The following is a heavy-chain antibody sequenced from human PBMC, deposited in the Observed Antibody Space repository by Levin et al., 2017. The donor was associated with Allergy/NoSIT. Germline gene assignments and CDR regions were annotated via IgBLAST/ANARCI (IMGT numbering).Heavy chain of an antibody. J-gene: IGHJ5*02. CDR1: GYSISSGYY. Sequence: SQTLSLTCAVSGYSISSGYYWGWIRQPPGKGLEWIGSIYHSGSTYYNPSLKSRVTISVDTSKNQFSLKLSSVTAADTAVYYCARHIVGATRDWFDPWGQGTLVTVSS. D-gene: IGHD1-26*01. CDR2: IYHSGST. CDR3: ARHIVGATRDWFDP. V-gene: IGHV4-38-2*01.